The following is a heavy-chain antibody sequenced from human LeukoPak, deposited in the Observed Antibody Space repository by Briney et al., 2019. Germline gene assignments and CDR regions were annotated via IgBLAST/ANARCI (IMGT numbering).Heavy chain of an antibody. D-gene: IGHD1-26*01. CDR3: ARDFGELHIDY. V-gene: IGHV3-21*01. CDR1: GFTFSSYA. J-gene: IGHJ4*02. CDR2: ISSSSSYI. Sequence: GGSLRLSCAASGFTFSSYAMSWVRQAPGKGLEWVSSISSSSSYIYYADSVKGRFTISRDNAKNSLYLQMNSLRAEDTAMYYCARDFGELHIDYWGQGTLVTVSS.